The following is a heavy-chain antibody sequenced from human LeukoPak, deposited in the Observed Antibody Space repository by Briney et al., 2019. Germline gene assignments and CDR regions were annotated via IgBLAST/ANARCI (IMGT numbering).Heavy chain of an antibody. Sequence: NPSETLSLTCTVSGGSMSSNTYYWSWIRQPAGKGLEWIGRINTSGSTNYNPSLKSRVTISVDTSKNQFSLKLSSVTAADTAVYYCAIDRGYYDSSGYVNWLDPWGQGTLVTVSS. V-gene: IGHV4-61*02. CDR3: AIDRGYYDSSGYVNWLDP. CDR1: GGSMSSNTYY. D-gene: IGHD3-22*01. J-gene: IGHJ5*02. CDR2: INTSGST.